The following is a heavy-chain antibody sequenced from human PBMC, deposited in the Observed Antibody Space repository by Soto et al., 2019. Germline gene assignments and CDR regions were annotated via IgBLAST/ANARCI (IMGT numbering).Heavy chain of an antibody. J-gene: IGHJ4*02. D-gene: IGHD5-18*01. V-gene: IGHV1-69*12. CDR3: ATGGRVYSAAPRFYLEL. Sequence: QVQLVQSGAEVQKPGSSVKVTCKASGGTFSSNAISWVRQAPGQGLEWMGGIIPIFGTAHYAQKFQGRVTSNADASTSTASMELSIRKSEDPAVYYCATGGRVYSAAPRFYLELWGQGPLVTVSS. CDR1: GGTFSSNA. CDR2: IIPIFGTA.